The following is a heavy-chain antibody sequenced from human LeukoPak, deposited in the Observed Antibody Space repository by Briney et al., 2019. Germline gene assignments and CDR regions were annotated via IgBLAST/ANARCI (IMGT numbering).Heavy chain of an antibody. CDR3: ARQYYSSGWYHYYYYMDV. CDR1: GGSISSSSYY. V-gene: IGHV4-39*07. D-gene: IGHD6-19*01. CDR2: IYYSGST. Sequence: SETLSLTCTVSGGSISSSSYYWGWIRQPPGKGLEWIGSIYYSGSTYYNPSLKSRVTISVDTSKNQFSLKLSSVTAADTAVYYCARQYYSSGWYHYYYYMDVWGKGTTVTVSS. J-gene: IGHJ6*03.